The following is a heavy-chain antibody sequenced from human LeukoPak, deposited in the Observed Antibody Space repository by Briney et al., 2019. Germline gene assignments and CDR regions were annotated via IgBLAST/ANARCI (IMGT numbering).Heavy chain of an antibody. J-gene: IGHJ5*02. Sequence: GGSLRLSYAASGFPLSSYWLRCVRQAPGKALEWVDNINQDGSEKYYVDSVKGRFTISRDNAKHSLYLQMNSLRAEDTAVYYCARGGSARFVPWGGGTLVTVSS. CDR1: GFPLSSYW. CDR3: ARGGSARFVP. D-gene: IGHD3-16*01. V-gene: IGHV3-7*01. CDR2: INQDGSEK.